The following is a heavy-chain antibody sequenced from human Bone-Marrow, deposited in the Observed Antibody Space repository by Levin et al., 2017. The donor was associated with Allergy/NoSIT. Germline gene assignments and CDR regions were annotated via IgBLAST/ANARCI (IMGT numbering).Heavy chain of an antibody. D-gene: IGHD3-16*01. V-gene: IGHV4-38-2*02. CDR3: ARDRSVWLTIDYWYFDL. Sequence: SETLSLTCAVSGYSISSGYYWGWIRQPPGKGLEWIGSIYHSGSTYYNPSLKSRVTISVDTSKNQFSLKLSSVTAADTAVYYCARDRSVWLTIDYWYFDLWGRGTLVTVSS. CDR1: GYSISSGYY. CDR2: IYHSGST. J-gene: IGHJ2*01.